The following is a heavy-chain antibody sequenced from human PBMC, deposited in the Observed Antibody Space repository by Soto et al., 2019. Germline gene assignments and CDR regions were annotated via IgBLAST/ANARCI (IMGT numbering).Heavy chain of an antibody. CDR2: IRRTSNTI. CDR1: GCTFIGES. J-gene: IGHJ4*02. V-gene: IGHV3-48*02. CDR3: ARGTYYSGDKGYYYFDY. D-gene: IGHD3-3*01. Sequence: XGGLVLSSSATGCTFIGESLIWICKVPGRGLEWISFIRRTSNTIYYVGSVKGRFTTSRDNGKNLLYLQMNDLRDEDTAVYYCARGTYYSGDKGYYYFDYWPKGTLVTVSS.